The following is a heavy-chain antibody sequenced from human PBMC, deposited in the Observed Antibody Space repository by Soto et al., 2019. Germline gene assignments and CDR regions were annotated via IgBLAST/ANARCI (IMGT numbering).Heavy chain of an antibody. Sequence: GGSLRLSCAASGFTFSSYAMHWVRQAPGKGLEWVAVISYDGSNKYYADSVKGRFTISRDNSKNTLYLQMNSLRAEDTAVYYCASPRLLLGSNPTSFDYWGQGTLVTVSS. CDR3: ASPRLLLGSNPTSFDY. D-gene: IGHD2-21*02. J-gene: IGHJ4*02. CDR1: GFTFSSYA. CDR2: ISYDGSNK. V-gene: IGHV3-30-3*01.